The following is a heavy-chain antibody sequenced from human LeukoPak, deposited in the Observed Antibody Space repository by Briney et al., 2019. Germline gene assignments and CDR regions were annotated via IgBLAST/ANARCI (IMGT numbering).Heavy chain of an antibody. Sequence: ASVKVSCKASGYTFTGYHMHWVRQAPGQGLEWMGWINPNSGGTNYAQKFQGRVTMTRDTSISTAYMELSRLRSDDTAVYYCARYDIMSGGQFDPWGQGTLVTVSS. J-gene: IGHJ5*02. V-gene: IGHV1-2*02. CDR2: INPNSGGT. D-gene: IGHD3-22*01. CDR1: GYTFTGYH. CDR3: ARYDIMSGGQFDP.